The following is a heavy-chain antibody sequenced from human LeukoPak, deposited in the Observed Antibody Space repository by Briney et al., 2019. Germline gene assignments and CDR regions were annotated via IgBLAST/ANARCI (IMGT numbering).Heavy chain of an antibody. V-gene: IGHV4-39*07. D-gene: IGHD3-22*01. CDR2: IYYSGST. CDR1: GGSISSSSYY. CDR3: ARAHDSSGYYWGSYYFDY. Sequence: SETLSLTCTVSGGSISSSSYYWGWIRQPPGKGLEWIGSIYYSGSTYYNPSLKSRVTISVDTSKNQFSLKLSSVTAADTAVYYCARAHDSSGYYWGSYYFDYWGQGTLVTVSS. J-gene: IGHJ4*02.